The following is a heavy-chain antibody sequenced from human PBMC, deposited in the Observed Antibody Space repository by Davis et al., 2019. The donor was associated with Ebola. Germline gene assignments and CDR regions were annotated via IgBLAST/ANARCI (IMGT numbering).Heavy chain of an antibody. CDR3: ARARGRGIIAVPGAMDV. V-gene: IGHV1-2*02. CDR1: GYTFTAFQ. CDR2: INPNRGDT. J-gene: IGHJ6*02. D-gene: IGHD6-19*01. Sequence: ASVKVSCKASGYTFTAFQLHWVRQAPGQGLEWVGWINPNRGDTSYAQTFQGRVTTTRDTSSSTAYMELSSLTFDDTAVYFCARARGRGIIAVPGAMDVWGQGTTVTVSS.